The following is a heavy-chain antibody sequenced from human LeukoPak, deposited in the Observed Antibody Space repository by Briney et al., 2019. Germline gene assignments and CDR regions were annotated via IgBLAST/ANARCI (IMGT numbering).Heavy chain of an antibody. J-gene: IGHJ6*03. CDR2: IYTSGST. CDR1: GGSISSGSYY. Sequence: SQTLSLTCTVSGGSISSGSYYWSWIRQPAGKGLEWIGRIYTSGSTNYNPSLKSRVTISVDTSKNQFSLKLSSVTAADTAVYYCARNPGSGSYYRNSAPVYYYYMDVWGKGTTVTISS. V-gene: IGHV4-61*02. D-gene: IGHD3-10*01. CDR3: ARNPGSGSYYRNSAPVYYYYMDV.